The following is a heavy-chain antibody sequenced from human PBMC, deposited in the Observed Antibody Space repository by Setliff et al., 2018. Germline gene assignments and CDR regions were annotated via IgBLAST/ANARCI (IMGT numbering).Heavy chain of an antibody. CDR3: ASPRWDDLDSPFDAFDI. CDR1: GTSISSGHY. CDR2: IYHRGRT. Sequence: PSETLSLTCGVSGTSISSGHYWGWIRQPPGKGLEWIATIYHRGRTYYNPSLNSRVTISLDTSKNHFSLKLRSVTAADTAVYYCASPRWDDLDSPFDAFDIWGQGTKVTVSS. V-gene: IGHV4-38-2*01. J-gene: IGHJ3*02. D-gene: IGHD3-3*01.